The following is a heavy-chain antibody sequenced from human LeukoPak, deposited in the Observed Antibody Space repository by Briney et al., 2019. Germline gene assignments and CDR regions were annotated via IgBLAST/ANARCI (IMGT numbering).Heavy chain of an antibody. D-gene: IGHD6-19*01. CDR1: GGSISSSNW. CDR3: ARVKEWLVRVFDY. Sequence: PSGTLSLTCAVSGGSISSSNWWSWVRQPPGKGLERIGEIYHSGSTNYNPSLKSRVTISVDKSKNQFSLKLSSVTAADTAVYYCARVKEWLVRVFDYWGQGTLVTVSS. CDR2: IYHSGST. J-gene: IGHJ4*02. V-gene: IGHV4-4*02.